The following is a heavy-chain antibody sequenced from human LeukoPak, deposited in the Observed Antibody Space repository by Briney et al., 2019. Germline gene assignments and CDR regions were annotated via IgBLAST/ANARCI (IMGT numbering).Heavy chain of an antibody. Sequence: TLSLTCTVSGGSISSGSYYWSWIRQPAGRGLGWIGRIYTSGSTNYNPSLKSRVTISVDTSKNQFSLKLSSVTAADTAVYYCARLVDFWSGYYKEAFFDYWGQGTLVTVSS. V-gene: IGHV4-61*02. CDR3: ARLVDFWSGYYKEAFFDY. CDR1: GGSISSGSYY. J-gene: IGHJ4*02. D-gene: IGHD3-3*01. CDR2: IYTSGST.